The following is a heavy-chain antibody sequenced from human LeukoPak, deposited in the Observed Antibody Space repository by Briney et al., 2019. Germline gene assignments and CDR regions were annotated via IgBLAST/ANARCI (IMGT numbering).Heavy chain of an antibody. J-gene: IGHJ4*02. CDR1: GFTFSSHS. CDR2: ISSSSSTI. D-gene: IGHD3-22*01. Sequence: QPGGSLRLSCAASGFTFSSHSMNWVRQAPGKGLEWDSYISSSSSTIYYADSVKGRFTISRDNAKNSLYLQMNSLRAEDTAVYYCARGAYYYEDWGQGTLVTVSS. CDR3: ARGAYYYED. V-gene: IGHV3-48*01.